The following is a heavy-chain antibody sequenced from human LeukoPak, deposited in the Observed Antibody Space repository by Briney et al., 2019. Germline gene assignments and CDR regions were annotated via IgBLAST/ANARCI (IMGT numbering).Heavy chain of an antibody. CDR2: INSDGSST. CDR3: ARGGSCVWKPIDY. V-gene: IGHV3-74*01. D-gene: IGHD1-26*01. CDR1: GFTFSSYW. Sequence: GGSLRLSCAASGFTFSSYWMHWVRQAPGKGLVWVSRINSDGSSTSYADSVKGRFTISRDNAKNTLYLQMNSLRAEDTAVYYCARGGSCVWKPIDYWGQGTLVTVSS. J-gene: IGHJ4*02.